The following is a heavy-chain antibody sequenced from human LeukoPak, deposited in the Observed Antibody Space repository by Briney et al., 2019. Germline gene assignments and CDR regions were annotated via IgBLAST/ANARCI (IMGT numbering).Heavy chain of an antibody. V-gene: IGHV1-69*04. CDR3: ARGRDCSSTSCHFGMDV. J-gene: IGHJ6*02. CDR2: IIPILGIA. D-gene: IGHD2-2*01. CDR1: GGTFSSYA. Sequence: SVKVSCKASGGTFSSYAISWVRQAPGQGLEWMGRIIPILGIANYAQKFQGRVTITADKSTSTAYMELSSLRSEDTAVYYCARGRDCSSTSCHFGMDVWGRGTTVTVSS.